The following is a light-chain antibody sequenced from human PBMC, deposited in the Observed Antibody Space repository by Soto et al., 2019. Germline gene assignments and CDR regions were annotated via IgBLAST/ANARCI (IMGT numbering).Light chain of an antibody. J-gene: IGKJ3*01. Sequence: ETVMTQSPATLSVSPGERATLSCRASQSVTSNLAWYQQKPGQAPRLLMYGTSTRATGIPARFSGSGSGTEFTLTISSLEPEDFAVYYCQHRSSWPGAFGPGTKVDIK. V-gene: IGKV3-15*01. CDR2: GTS. CDR3: QHRSSWPGA. CDR1: QSVTSN.